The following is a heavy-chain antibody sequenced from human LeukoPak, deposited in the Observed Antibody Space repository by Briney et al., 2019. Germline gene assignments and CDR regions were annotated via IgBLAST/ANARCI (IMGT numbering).Heavy chain of an antibody. CDR2: ISYDGSNK. D-gene: IGHD3-16*01. CDR1: GFTFSSYG. J-gene: IGHJ4*02. Sequence: GGSLRLSCAASGFTFSSYGMHWVRQAPGKGLGWVAVISYDGSNKYYADSVKGRFTISRDNSKNTLYLQMNSLRAEDTAVYYCAKDRLAGGNYYFDYWGQGTLVTVSS. V-gene: IGHV3-30*18. CDR3: AKDRLAGGNYYFDY.